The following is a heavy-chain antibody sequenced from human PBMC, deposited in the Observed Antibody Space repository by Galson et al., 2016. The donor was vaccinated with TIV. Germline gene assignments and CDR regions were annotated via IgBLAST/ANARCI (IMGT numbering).Heavy chain of an antibody. Sequence: LSLTCTVSGASISDYFWSWIRQSAGKGLEWVGRMYVPGSSSYNPSLESRVTMSADTSKTQFSLELSSVTAADTAAYYGASDYWLAYTDRPVSDVWGQGLLFTVSS. D-gene: IGHD2-8*02. V-gene: IGHV4-4*07. CDR1: GASISDYF. J-gene: IGHJ4*02. CDR2: MYVPGSS. CDR3: ASDYWLAYTDRPVSDV.